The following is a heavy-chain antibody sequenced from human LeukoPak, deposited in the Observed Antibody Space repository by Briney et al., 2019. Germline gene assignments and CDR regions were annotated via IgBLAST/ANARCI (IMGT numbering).Heavy chain of an antibody. CDR1: GYTFTGYY. Sequence: ASVKVSCKASGYTFTGYYMHWVRQAPGQGLERMGWINPNSGGTNYAQKFQGRVTMTRDTSISTAYMELSRLRSDDTAVYYCARGVAARVCWFDPWGQGTLVTVSS. V-gene: IGHV1-2*02. D-gene: IGHD6-6*01. CDR3: ARGVAARVCWFDP. J-gene: IGHJ5*02. CDR2: INPNSGGT.